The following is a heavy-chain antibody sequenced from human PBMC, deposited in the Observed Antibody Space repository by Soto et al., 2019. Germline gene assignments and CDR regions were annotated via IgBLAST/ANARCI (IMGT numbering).Heavy chain of an antibody. V-gene: IGHV4-39*01. CDR1: GGSISSSTYF. CDR2: IDYRGTT. D-gene: IGHD1-26*01. CDR3: ARHGSNSGSYSEYFQH. Sequence: QLQLQESGPGLLKPSETLSLTCTVSGGSISSSTYFWGWIRQSPGKGLEWIGSIDYRGTTYYNTSLRTRATISVDTSKNQFSLKLSSVTAADTAGYYCARHGSNSGSYSEYFQHWGQGTLVTVSP. J-gene: IGHJ1*01.